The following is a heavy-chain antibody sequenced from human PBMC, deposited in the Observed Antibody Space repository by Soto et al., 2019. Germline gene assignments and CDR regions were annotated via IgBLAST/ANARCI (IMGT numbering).Heavy chain of an antibody. CDR1: GGTFKTYT. D-gene: IGHD1-26*01. Sequence: QVQLVQSGAELKKPGSSVNVSCAASGGTFKTYTINWVRQAPGQGLEWIGQIIPMYDSANYAQRFQGRVTSSADKSTNIAYMELSGLRSEDTALSYCATWRTYSGSYCFDYWGQGTLVSVSS. CDR2: IIPMYDSA. V-gene: IGHV1-69*06. CDR3: ATWRTYSGSYCFDY. J-gene: IGHJ4*02.